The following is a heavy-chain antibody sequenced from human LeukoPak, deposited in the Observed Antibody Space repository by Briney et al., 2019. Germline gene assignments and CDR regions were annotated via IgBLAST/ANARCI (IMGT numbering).Heavy chain of an antibody. CDR3: AKDLHGSGSFDY. D-gene: IGHD3-10*01. V-gene: IGHV3-30*02. CDR2: MQIDESNK. Sequence: PGGSLRLSCVASGFTFSSSGMHWVRQLPGKGLEWLAFMQIDESNKFCADSVKGRFTISRDSSKNTLYLQMNSLRPEDTALYYCAKDLHGSGSFDYWGQGTLVTVSS. J-gene: IGHJ4*02. CDR1: GFTFSSSG.